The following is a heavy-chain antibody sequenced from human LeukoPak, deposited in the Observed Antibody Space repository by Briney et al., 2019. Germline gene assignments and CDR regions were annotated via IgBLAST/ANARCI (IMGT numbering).Heavy chain of an antibody. Sequence: SETLSLTCTVSGGSISSYYWSWIRQPPGKGLEWIGYIYYSGSTNYNPSLKSRVTISVDTSKNQFSLKLSSVTAADTAVYYCARDRDYYDSSGYSPFDYWGQGTLVTVSS. V-gene: IGHV4-59*12. CDR1: GGSISSYY. D-gene: IGHD3-22*01. CDR3: ARDRDYYDSSGYSPFDY. CDR2: IYYSGST. J-gene: IGHJ4*02.